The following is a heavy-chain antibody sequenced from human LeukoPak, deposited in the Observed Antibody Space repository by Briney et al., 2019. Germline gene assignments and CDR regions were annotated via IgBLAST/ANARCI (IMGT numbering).Heavy chain of an antibody. CDR1: GYTFNNFD. D-gene: IGHD3-10*01. CDR2: LNPDSGRT. J-gene: IGHJ4*02. Sequence: ASVKVSCKASGYTFNNFDINWVRQATGQGLECLGWLNPDSGRTGYAQKFQGRVTMTRSTSTGTFYMELSSLRSEDTAVYYCARTMVRGVPGFDHWGQGTLVTVSS. V-gene: IGHV1-8*01. CDR3: ARTMVRGVPGFDH.